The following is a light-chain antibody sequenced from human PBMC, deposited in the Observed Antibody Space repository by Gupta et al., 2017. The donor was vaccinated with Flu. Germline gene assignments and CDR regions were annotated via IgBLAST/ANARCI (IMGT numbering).Light chain of an antibody. V-gene: IGKV1-5*03. CDR1: QYIVNY. CDR2: EAS. Sequence: GDRVTLTCLAGQYIVNYLAWYQYKPGKAPQLLVYEASRLSTGVPSRFTGSGSGTDFTLTITSLQPEDFATYYCQQYNTYILTFGGGTKVEIK. CDR3: QQYNTYILT. J-gene: IGKJ4*01.